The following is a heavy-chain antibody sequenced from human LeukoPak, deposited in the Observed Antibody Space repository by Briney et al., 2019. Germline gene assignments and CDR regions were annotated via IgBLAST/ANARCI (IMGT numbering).Heavy chain of an antibody. CDR1: GHTFPSYF. V-gene: IGHV1-46*01. J-gene: IGHJ3*02. CDR2: INPTGGST. Sequence: ASVKVSCKASGHTFPSYFMHWVRQAPGQGLEWMGIINPTGGSTTYAQKFQGRVTMTRDTSTSTAYMELSSLRSEDTAVYYCAREAPDYYDSSGSTLRAFDIWGQGTMVTVSS. CDR3: AREAPDYYDSSGSTLRAFDI. D-gene: IGHD3-22*01.